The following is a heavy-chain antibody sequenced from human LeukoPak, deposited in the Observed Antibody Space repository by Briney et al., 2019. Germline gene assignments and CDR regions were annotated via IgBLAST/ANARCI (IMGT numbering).Heavy chain of an antibody. CDR2: INPHIGDT. CDR3: ASGLSSLFSFGAALDYYMDV. Sequence: GASVKVSCKASGYTFTNHYMHWVRQARGQGLEWMGWINPHIGDTNCAQKFQGRVIMTRDTSISTAYMELSSLRSDDTAMYYCASGLSSLFSFGAALDYYMDVWGKGTPVTVSS. J-gene: IGHJ6*03. CDR1: GYTFTNHY. V-gene: IGHV1-2*02. D-gene: IGHD5-18*01.